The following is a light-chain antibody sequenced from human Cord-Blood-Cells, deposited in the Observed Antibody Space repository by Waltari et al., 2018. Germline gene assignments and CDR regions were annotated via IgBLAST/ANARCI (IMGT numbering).Light chain of an antibody. CDR3: QQSYSTPYT. CDR2: AAS. V-gene: IGKV1-39*01. Sequence: IQTTQSPSSLSASAGDRVTITCRASQSISSYLNWYQQKPGKAPKLLIYAASSLQSGVPSRFSGSGSGTDFTLTISSLQPEDFATYYCQQSYSTPYTFGQGTKLEIK. CDR1: QSISSY. J-gene: IGKJ2*01.